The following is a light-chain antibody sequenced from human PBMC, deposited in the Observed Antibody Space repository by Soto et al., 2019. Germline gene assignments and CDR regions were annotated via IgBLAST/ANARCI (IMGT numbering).Light chain of an antibody. V-gene: IGLV2-14*03. CDR3: TSYTIINTVV. J-gene: IGLJ2*01. CDR2: DVN. CDR1: SSDVGGYND. Sequence: QSALTQPASVSGSPGQSITISCTGTSSDVGGYNDVSWYQQHPGKAPKLMIYDVNVLPSGVSNRFTGSKSGNTSSLTISGLQTQDEADYYCTSYTIINTVVFGGWNKLTVL.